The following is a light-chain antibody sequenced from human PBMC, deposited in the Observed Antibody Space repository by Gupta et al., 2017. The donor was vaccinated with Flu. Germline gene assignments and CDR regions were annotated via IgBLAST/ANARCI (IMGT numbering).Light chain of an antibody. CDR3: QQDDCYSSRT. CDR2: KTS. J-gene: IGKJ1*01. V-gene: IGKV1-5*03. Sequence: STLSASVGDTVTITCRSSQTVFNWLAWYKQKQGKGPQLLINKTSTWENGVPSRFSGSGLGTEFTLTISGRQPDDSAAYYCQQDDCYSSRTFGQGTKLEI. CDR1: QTVFNW.